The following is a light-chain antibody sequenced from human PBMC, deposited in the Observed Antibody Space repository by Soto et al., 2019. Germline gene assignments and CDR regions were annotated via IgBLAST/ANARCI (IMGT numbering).Light chain of an antibody. CDR1: SSNIGAGYP. Sequence: QSVLTQPPSVSGAPGQRITISCTGSSSNIGAGYPVHWYQQLPGTAPKLLIFGNTIRPSGVPDRFSGSRSGLAITGLQAEDEGDYYCQSYDSSLSGYVFGTGTKLTVL. J-gene: IGLJ1*01. CDR3: QSYDSSLSGYV. CDR2: GNT. V-gene: IGLV1-40*01.